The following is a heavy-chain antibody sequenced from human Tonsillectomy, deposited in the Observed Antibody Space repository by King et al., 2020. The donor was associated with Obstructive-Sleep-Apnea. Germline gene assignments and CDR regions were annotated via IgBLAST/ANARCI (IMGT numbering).Heavy chain of an antibody. CDR2: IYYSGST. D-gene: IGHD3-10*01. V-gene: IGHV4-39*07. CDR3: ARYGSGSYYPTRIDY. Sequence: LQLQESGPGLVKPSETLSLTCSVSGGSISSSSYYWGWIRQPPGKGLEWIGSIYYSGSTYYNPSLKSRVTISVDTSKNQFSLKLSSVTAADTAVYYCARYGSGSYYPTRIDYWGQGTLVTVSS. CDR1: GGSISSSSYY. J-gene: IGHJ4*02.